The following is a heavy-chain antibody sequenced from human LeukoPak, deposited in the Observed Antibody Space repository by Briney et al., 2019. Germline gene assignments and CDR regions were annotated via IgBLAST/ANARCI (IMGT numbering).Heavy chain of an antibody. CDR1: GGTFSSYA. J-gene: IGHJ4*02. CDR2: IIPIFGIA. CDR3: ATTISIYYHFDY. D-gene: IGHD3-22*01. V-gene: IGHV1-69*04. Sequence: GASVKVSCKASGGTFSSYAISWVRQAPGQGLEWMGRIIPIFGIANYAQKFQGRVTITADKSTSTAYMELSSLRSEDTAVYYCATTISIYYHFDYWGQGTLVTVSS.